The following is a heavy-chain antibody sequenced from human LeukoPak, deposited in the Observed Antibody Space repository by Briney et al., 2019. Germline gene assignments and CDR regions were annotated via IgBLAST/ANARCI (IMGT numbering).Heavy chain of an antibody. V-gene: IGHV5-51*01. Sequence: GEALKISCKVSGYSFTSYWIGWVRQMPGEGLEWRGIIYPGDSGPTYSPSFQGQVTISVDKSINTASLQWSSLQASDTAMYYCGMSGDRVPLQDDVFDVWGQGTMVTVST. CDR2: IYPGDSGP. D-gene: IGHD1-26*01. J-gene: IGHJ3*01. CDR1: GYSFTSYW. CDR3: GMSGDRVPLQDDVFDV.